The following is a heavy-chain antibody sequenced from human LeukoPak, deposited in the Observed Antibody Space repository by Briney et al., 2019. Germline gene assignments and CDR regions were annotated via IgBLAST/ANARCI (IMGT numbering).Heavy chain of an antibody. V-gene: IGHV3-30*02. Sequence: GGSLRLSCAASGFTFSSYGMHWVRQAPGKGLEWVAFIRYDGSNKYYADSVKGRFTISRDNSKNTLYLQMNSLRAEDTAVYYCANGHYYGSGSLDYWGQGTLVTVSS. CDR3: ANGHYYGSGSLDY. D-gene: IGHD3-10*01. J-gene: IGHJ4*02. CDR1: GFTFSSYG. CDR2: IRYDGSNK.